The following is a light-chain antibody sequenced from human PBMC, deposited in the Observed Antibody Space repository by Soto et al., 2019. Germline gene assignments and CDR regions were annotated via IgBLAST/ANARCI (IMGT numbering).Light chain of an antibody. CDR3: SSYAGSNNFV. Sequence: QSVLAQPPAASGFSGQSGTISFTGRSSDIGACIYASWYQQHPGKAPKLMIPEVSRRPSGVPERFSGSQTGNTASLTVSGHQADDEAHYYCSSYAGSNNFVIGTGTKVTVL. CDR2: EVS. V-gene: IGLV2-8*01. J-gene: IGLJ1*01. CDR1: SSDIGACIY.